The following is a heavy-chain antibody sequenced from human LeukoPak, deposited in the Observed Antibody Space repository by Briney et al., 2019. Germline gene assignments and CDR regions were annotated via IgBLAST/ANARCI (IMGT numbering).Heavy chain of an antibody. D-gene: IGHD3-22*01. CDR3: ARINYYDSSGYPDY. J-gene: IGHJ4*02. CDR2: IYYGGST. Sequence: SETLSLTCTVSGGSISSSSYYWGWIRQPPGKGLEWIGSIYYGGSTYYNPSLKSRVTISVDTSKNQFSLKLSSVTAADTAVYYCARINYYDSSGYPDYWGQGTLVTVSS. CDR1: GGSISSSSYY. V-gene: IGHV4-39*07.